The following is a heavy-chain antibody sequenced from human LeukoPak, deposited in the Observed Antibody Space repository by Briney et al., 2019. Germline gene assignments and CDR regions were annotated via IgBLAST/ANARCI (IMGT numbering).Heavy chain of an antibody. CDR1: GFTFSNYW. V-gene: IGHV3-7*03. CDR2: INLDGSQK. Sequence: PGGSLRLPCSASGFTFSNYWMAWVRQAPGKGPEWVANINLDGSQKYYVDSVKGRFTISRDNAENSLYLQMSNLRAEDTAVYFCARGGGLDVWGQGATVTVSS. J-gene: IGHJ6*02. D-gene: IGHD3-16*01. CDR3: ARGGGLDV.